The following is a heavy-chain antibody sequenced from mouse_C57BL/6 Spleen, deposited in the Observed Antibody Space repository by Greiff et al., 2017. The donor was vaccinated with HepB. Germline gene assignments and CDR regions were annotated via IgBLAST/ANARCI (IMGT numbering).Heavy chain of an antibody. CDR1: GYTFTSYW. CDR3: AREGYSHDFDY. J-gene: IGHJ2*01. D-gene: IGHD2-12*01. CDR2: IDPSDSYT. V-gene: IGHV1-50*01. Sequence: VQLQQPGAELVKPGASVKLSCKASGYTFTSYWMQWVKQRPGQGLEWIGEIDPSDSYTNYNQKFKGKATLTVDTSSSTAYMQLSSLTSEDSAVYYCAREGYSHDFDYWGQGTTLTVSS.